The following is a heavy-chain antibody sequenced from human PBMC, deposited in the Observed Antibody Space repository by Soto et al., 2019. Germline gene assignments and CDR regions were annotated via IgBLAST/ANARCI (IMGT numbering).Heavy chain of an antibody. CDR2: IIPFSGTT. CDR1: GGSFSTYG. J-gene: IGHJ3*02. V-gene: IGHV1-69*13. Sequence: GASVKVSCKASGGSFSTYGISWVRQAPGQGLEWMGGIIPFSGTTDYTQQFQGRVTITADASTSIAYMELNSLKSEDTAVYYCARGGSLFDAFDIWGQGTLVTVSS. CDR3: ARGGSLFDAFDI.